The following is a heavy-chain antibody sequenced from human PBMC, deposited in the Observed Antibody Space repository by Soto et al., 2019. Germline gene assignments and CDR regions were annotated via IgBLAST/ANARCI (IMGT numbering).Heavy chain of an antibody. CDR2: VNPSGGHT. D-gene: IGHD2-21*02. J-gene: IGHJ4*02. Sequence: QVQLVQSGAEVKKPGASVKVSCKASGDTFTDYYIHWVRQAPGQGVEWMGPVNPSGGHTTYAQHFLGRKTMARDTSTSTLYMELTSLTSEDTAIYYCARGGHVVVVTAALDYWGQGTLVTVSS. CDR1: GDTFTDYY. V-gene: IGHV1-46*01. CDR3: ARGGHVVVVTAALDY.